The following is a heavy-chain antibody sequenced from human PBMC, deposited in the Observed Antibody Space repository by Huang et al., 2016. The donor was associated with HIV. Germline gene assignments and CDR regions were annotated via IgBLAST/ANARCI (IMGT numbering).Heavy chain of an antibody. CDR1: GYTFTNYG. J-gene: IGHJ3*02. CDR2: IHTDTVKP. D-gene: IGHD2-21*02. Sequence: QVQLVQSGSELKKPGASVKVSCKASGYTFTNYGVHWVRQAPGQGLEWMGLIHTDTVKPRYDQVLTGRFVFSLDTSVNTAYLQISSLKAADSAIYYCVRVRRVMDTYCVADCSTLEAFDIWGQGTVVTVSA. V-gene: IGHV7-4-1*02. CDR3: VRVRRVMDTYCVADCSTLEAFDI.